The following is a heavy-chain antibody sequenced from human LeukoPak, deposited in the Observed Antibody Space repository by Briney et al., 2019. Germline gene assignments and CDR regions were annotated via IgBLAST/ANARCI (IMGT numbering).Heavy chain of an antibody. J-gene: IGHJ4*02. CDR1: GYTFTSYG. CDR2: ISAYNGNT. V-gene: IGHV1-18*01. D-gene: IGHD3-22*01. Sequence: ASVKVSCKASGYTFTSYGISWVRQAPGQGLEWMGWISAYNGNTNYAQKLQGRVTMTTDTSTSTAYMELRSLRSDDTAVYYCAREEGVYYYDSSGYYYWGQGTLVTVSS. CDR3: AREEGVYYYDSSGYYY.